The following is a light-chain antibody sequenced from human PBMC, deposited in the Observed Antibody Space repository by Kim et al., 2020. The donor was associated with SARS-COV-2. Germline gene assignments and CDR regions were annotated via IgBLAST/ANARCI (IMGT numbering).Light chain of an antibody. Sequence: DIVMTQSPDSLTVSLGERATINCKSSRNVLYNSNNRNYLAWYQQKPGQSPKLLIYWASTRQSGVPDRFSGSGSGTDFTLTINSLQAEDVAVYYCQQYYSNPLTFGGGTKVDIK. CDR3: QQYYSNPLT. J-gene: IGKJ4*01. CDR1: RNVLYNSNNRNY. CDR2: WAS. V-gene: IGKV4-1*01.